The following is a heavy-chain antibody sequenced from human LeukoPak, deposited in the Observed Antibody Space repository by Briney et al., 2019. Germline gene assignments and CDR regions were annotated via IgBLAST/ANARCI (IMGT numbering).Heavy chain of an antibody. Sequence: GGSLRVYCAASGFTFSGYAMNWVRQAPGMGLQWLSGISGSGAGTYYADSVKGRFTISRDNSKNTLYLQMNSLRADDTAVYYCAKMVREFYTISYYFDYWGQGTLVTVSS. D-gene: IGHD2-8*01. J-gene: IGHJ4*02. CDR2: ISGSGAGT. CDR1: GFTFSGYA. V-gene: IGHV3-23*01. CDR3: AKMVREFYTISYYFDY.